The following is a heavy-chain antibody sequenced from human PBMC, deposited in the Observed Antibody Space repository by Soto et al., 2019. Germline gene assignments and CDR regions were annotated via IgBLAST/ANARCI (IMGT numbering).Heavy chain of an antibody. CDR1: GGTFSSYA. CDR3: ARDTAMVTDYYYYGVDV. J-gene: IGHJ6*02. D-gene: IGHD5-18*01. CDR2: IIPIFGTA. Sequence: SVKVSSKASGGTFSSYAISWVRQAPGQGLEWMGGIIPIFGTANYAQKFQGRVTITADKSTSTAYMELSSLRSEDTAVYYCARDTAMVTDYYYYGVDVWGQGTTVTVSS. V-gene: IGHV1-69*06.